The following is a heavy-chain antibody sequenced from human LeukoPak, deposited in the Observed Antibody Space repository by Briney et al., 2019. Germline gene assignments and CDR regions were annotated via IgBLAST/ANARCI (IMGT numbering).Heavy chain of an antibody. CDR1: GLTFSSYA. CDR2: ISGSGGST. CDR3: AKNSSSWYSG. V-gene: IGHV3-23*01. Sequence: GGSLRLSCAASGLTFSSYAMSWVRQAPGKGLGWVSAISGSGGSTSYADSVKGRFTISRDNSKNTLYLQMNSLRAEDTAVYFCAKNSSSWYSGWGQGTLVTVSS. D-gene: IGHD6-13*01. J-gene: IGHJ4*02.